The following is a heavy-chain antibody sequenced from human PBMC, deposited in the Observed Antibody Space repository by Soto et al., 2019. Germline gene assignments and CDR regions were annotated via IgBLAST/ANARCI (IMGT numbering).Heavy chain of an antibody. D-gene: IGHD2-2*01. CDR3: AKAACSSTSCYDLALYGMDV. CDR1: GFTFSSYA. Sequence: EVQLLESGGGLVQPGGSLRLSCAASGFTFSSYAMGWVRQAPGKGLEWVSAISGSGGSTYYADSVKGRFTISRDNSKNTLYLQMNSLRAEDTAVYYCAKAACSSTSCYDLALYGMDVWGQGTTVTVSS. CDR2: ISGSGGST. J-gene: IGHJ6*02. V-gene: IGHV3-23*01.